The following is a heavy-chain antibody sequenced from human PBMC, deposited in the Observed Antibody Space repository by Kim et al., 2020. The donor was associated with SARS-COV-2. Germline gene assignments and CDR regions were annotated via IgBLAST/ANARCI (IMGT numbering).Heavy chain of an antibody. D-gene: IGHD3-10*01. Sequence: SETLSLTCTVSGGSISSGDYYWSWIRQPPGKGLEWIGYIYYSGSTYYNPSLKSRVTISVDTSKNQFSLKLSSVTAADTAVYYCARGRMVRGVIPGFQHWGQGTLVTVSS. CDR2: IYYSGST. V-gene: IGHV4-30-4*01. CDR3: ARGRMVRGVIPGFQH. CDR1: GGSISSGDYY. J-gene: IGHJ1*01.